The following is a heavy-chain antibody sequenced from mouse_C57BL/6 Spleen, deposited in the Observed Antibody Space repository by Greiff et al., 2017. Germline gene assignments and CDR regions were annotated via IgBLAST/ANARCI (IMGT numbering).Heavy chain of an antibody. V-gene: IGHV1-50*01. CDR2: IDPSDSYT. Sequence: QVQLQQPGAELVKPGASVKLSCKASGYTFTSYWMQWVKQRPGQGLEWIGEIDPSDSYTNYNQKFKGKATLTVDTSSSTAYMQLSSLTSEDSAVYYCAREWDYWGQGTTLTVSS. CDR1: GYTFTSYW. J-gene: IGHJ2*01. D-gene: IGHD1-3*01. CDR3: AREWDY.